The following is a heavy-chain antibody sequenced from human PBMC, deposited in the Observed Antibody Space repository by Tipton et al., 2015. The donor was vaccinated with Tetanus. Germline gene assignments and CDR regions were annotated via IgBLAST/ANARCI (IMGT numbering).Heavy chain of an antibody. CDR2: IKEDESEH. J-gene: IGHJ6*02. D-gene: IGHD2-21*01. CDR1: GFIFSGYW. V-gene: IGHV3-7*01. Sequence: SLRLSCAASGFIFSGYWMGWVRQAPGKGLEWVANIKEDESEHQYVDSVKGRFTISRDNAQKSLYLQMNSLRVEDTAIYYCARERIEAFHYHGLDVWGPGTTVTVSS. CDR3: ARERIEAFHYHGLDV.